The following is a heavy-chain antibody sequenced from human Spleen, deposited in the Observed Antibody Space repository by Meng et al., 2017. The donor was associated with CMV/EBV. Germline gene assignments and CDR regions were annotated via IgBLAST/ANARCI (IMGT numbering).Heavy chain of an antibody. Sequence: LRISCAVSGFTFSDYYMGLIRQATGMGLEWVSYISSSGSTIYYADSVKGRFTISRDNAKNSLYLQMNSLRAEDTAVYYCARGGRELPYWGQGTLVTVSS. J-gene: IGHJ4*02. CDR3: ARGGRELPY. CDR1: GFTFSDYY. V-gene: IGHV3-11*04. D-gene: IGHD1-26*01. CDR2: ISSSGSTI.